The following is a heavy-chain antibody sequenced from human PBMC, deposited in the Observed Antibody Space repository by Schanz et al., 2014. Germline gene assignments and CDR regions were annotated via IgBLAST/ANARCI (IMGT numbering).Heavy chain of an antibody. D-gene: IGHD2-2*02. CDR2: INPSGGTT. Sequence: QVQLVQSGAEVKKPGASVKVSCKASGYTFTTYYIHWVRQAPGQGLEWMGIINPSGGTTKYAQRFQGRVTMTWDTSTSTVSMELSSLRTDDTAVYYCARDPLSGYCTSTSCYTLSDWFDHWGQGALVTVSS. J-gene: IGHJ5*02. CDR1: GYTFTTYY. V-gene: IGHV1-46*01. CDR3: ARDPLSGYCTSTSCYTLSDWFDH.